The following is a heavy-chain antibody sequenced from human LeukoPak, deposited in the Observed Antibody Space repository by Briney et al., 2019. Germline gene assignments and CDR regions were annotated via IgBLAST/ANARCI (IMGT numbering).Heavy chain of an antibody. V-gene: IGHV3-30*02. CDR1: GFTFSSYG. J-gene: IGHJ4*02. CDR2: IRYDGSNK. Sequence: GGSLRLSCAASGFTFSSYGMHWVRQAPGKGLEWVAFIRYDGSNKYYADSVKGRFTIFRDNSKNTLYLQMNSLRAEDTAVYYCAKDLIVVPAAISSFDYWGQGTLVTVSS. CDR3: AKDLIVVPAAISSFDY. D-gene: IGHD2-2*01.